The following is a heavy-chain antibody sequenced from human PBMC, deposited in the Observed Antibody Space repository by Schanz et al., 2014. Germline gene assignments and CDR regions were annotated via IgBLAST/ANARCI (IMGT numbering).Heavy chain of an antibody. D-gene: IGHD6-13*01. CDR3: AKDLAAVGVFDY. Sequence: EVQLLESGGGLVQPGGSLRLSCAASGFTFTNYAMTWVRQAPGKGLEWVSGISGSGGSTYDADSVKGRFTISRDNSKNTLDLQMNSLRAEDTAIYYCAKDLAAVGVFDYWGQGSLGTVSP. CDR2: ISGSGGST. CDR1: GFTFTNYA. J-gene: IGHJ4*02. V-gene: IGHV3-23*01.